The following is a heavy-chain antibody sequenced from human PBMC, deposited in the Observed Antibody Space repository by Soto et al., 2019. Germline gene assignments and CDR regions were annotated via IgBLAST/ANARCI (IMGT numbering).Heavy chain of an antibody. CDR3: ARGGSSWYLFWFDP. CDR2: IIPIFGTA. V-gene: IGHV1-69*13. J-gene: IGHJ5*02. D-gene: IGHD6-13*01. Sequence: ASVKVSCKASGGTFSSYAISWVRQAPGQGLEWMGGIIPIFGTANYAQKFQGRVTITADESTSTAYMELSSLRSEDTAVYYCARGGSSWYLFWFDPWGQGTLVTVSS. CDR1: GGTFSSYA.